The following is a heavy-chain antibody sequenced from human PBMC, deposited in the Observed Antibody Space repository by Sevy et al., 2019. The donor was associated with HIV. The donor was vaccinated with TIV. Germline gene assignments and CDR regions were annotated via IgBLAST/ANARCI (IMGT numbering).Heavy chain of an antibody. Sequence: GGSLRLSCAASGFTFSSYAMSWVRQAPGKGLEWVSAISGSGGSTYYAYSVKGRFTISRDNSKNTLYLQMNSLRAEDTAVYYCAKAGARITMVRGVPFDYWGQGTLVTVSS. CDR2: ISGSGGST. CDR3: AKAGARITMVRGVPFDY. CDR1: GFTFSSYA. J-gene: IGHJ4*02. D-gene: IGHD3-10*01. V-gene: IGHV3-23*01.